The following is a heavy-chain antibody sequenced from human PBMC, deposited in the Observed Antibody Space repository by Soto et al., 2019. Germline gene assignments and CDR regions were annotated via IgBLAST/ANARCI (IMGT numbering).Heavy chain of an antibody. V-gene: IGHV4-31*03. CDR2: IYYSGST. CDR3: ARGVFLDDFWSGQVNNWFDP. Sequence: PSETLSLTCTVSGGSLSSGGYYWSWIRQHPGKGLEWIGYIYYSGSTYYNPSLKSRVTISVDTSKNQFSLKLSSVTAADTAVYYCARGVFLDDFWSGQVNNWFDPWGQGTLVTV. CDR1: GGSLSSGGYY. J-gene: IGHJ5*02. D-gene: IGHD3-3*01.